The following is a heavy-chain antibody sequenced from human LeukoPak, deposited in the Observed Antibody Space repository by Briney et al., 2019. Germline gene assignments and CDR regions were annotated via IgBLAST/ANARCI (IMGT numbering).Heavy chain of an antibody. J-gene: IGHJ4*02. CDR3: AACSGGSCSFDY. D-gene: IGHD2-15*01. CDR2: MNPNSGNT. V-gene: IGHV1-8*01. CDR1: GYTFTSYD. Sequence: ASVKVSCKASGYTFTSYDINWVRQATGQGLEWMGWMNPNSGNTGYAQKFQGRVTMTRNTSISTAYMELSSLRSEDTAVYYCAACSGGSCSFDYWGQGTLVTVSS.